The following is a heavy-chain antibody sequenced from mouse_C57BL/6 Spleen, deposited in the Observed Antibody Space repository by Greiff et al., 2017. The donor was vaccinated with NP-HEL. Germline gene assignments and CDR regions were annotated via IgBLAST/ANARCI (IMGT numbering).Heavy chain of an antibody. Sequence: VQLQQSGAELVRPGSSVKLSCKASGYTFTSYWMHWVKQRPIQGLEWIGNIDPSDSETHYNQKFKDKATLTVDKSSSTAYMQLSSLTSEDSAVYYCARVDDYGSSYLFAYWGQGTLVTVSA. CDR2: IDPSDSET. CDR1: GYTFTSYW. J-gene: IGHJ3*01. V-gene: IGHV1-52*01. CDR3: ARVDDYGSSYLFAY. D-gene: IGHD1-1*01.